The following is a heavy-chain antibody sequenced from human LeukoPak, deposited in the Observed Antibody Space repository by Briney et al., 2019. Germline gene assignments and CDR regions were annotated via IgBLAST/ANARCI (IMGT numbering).Heavy chain of an antibody. CDR2: TNTDGSIT. Sequence: GGSLRLPCAASGFSFSTYWMHWVRQVPGTGLVWVSRTNTDGSITDYADSVKGRFTISRDNAKDTLYLQMNSLRPEDTAVYYCGRELGGRGGAWGQGTLVTVSS. D-gene: IGHD1-26*01. V-gene: IGHV3-74*01. CDR1: GFSFSTYW. J-gene: IGHJ5*02. CDR3: GRELGGRGGA.